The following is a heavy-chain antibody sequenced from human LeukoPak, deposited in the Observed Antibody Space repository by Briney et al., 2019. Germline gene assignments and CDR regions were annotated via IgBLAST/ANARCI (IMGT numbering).Heavy chain of an antibody. V-gene: IGHV4-38-2*01. D-gene: IGHD3-22*01. Sequence: TSETLSLTCAVSGYSISSGYYWGWIRQSPGKGLERVGIIFYSGSIYYNPSLKSRLTLSVDASKNHFSLKLSSVTAADTAVYYCARMGVSYYYDSSTYYPVAFDVWGQGTMVAVSS. J-gene: IGHJ3*01. CDR3: ARMGVSYYYDSSTYYPVAFDV. CDR2: IFYSGSI. CDR1: GYSISSGYY.